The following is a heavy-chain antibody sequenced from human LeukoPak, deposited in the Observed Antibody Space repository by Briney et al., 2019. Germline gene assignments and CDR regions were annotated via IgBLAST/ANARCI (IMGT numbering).Heavy chain of an antibody. CDR2: IYYSGST. Sequence: SETLSLTCTVSGGSISSSSYYWGWIRQPPGKGLEWIGSIYYSGSTYYNPSLKSRVTISVDTSKNQFSLKLSSVTAADTAGYYCARAASDIVVVPAAMAGLNWFDPWGQGTLVTVSS. V-gene: IGHV4-39*07. CDR3: ARAASDIVVVPAAMAGLNWFDP. CDR1: GGSISSSSYY. J-gene: IGHJ5*02. D-gene: IGHD2-2*01.